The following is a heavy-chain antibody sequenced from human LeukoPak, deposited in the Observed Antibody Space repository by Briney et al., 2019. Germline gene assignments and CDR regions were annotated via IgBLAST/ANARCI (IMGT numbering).Heavy chain of an antibody. J-gene: IGHJ6*02. CDR3: ARDKGLYSGSYYYYYGMDV. V-gene: IGHV3-53*01. D-gene: IGHD1-26*01. CDR2: IYSGGST. Sequence: KGRXGXXVIYSGGSTYYADSVKGRFTISRDNSKNTLYLQMNSLRAEDTAVYYCARDKGLYSGSYYYYYGMDVWGQGTTVTVSS.